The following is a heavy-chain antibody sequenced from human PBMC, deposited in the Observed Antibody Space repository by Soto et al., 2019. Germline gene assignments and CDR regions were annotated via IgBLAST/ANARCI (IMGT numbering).Heavy chain of an antibody. V-gene: IGHV1-2*02. J-gene: IGHJ6*02. D-gene: IGHD6-19*01. CDR2: INPNSGGT. Sequence: ASVKVSDQASGYTFTVYYMHWVLRAPLHWLDWTGCINPNSGGTNYAQKFQGRVTMTRDTSISTAYMELSRLRSDDTAVYYCARDLGSPIAVAGTYYYYGMDVWGQGTTVTVSS. CDR3: ARDLGSPIAVAGTYYYYGMDV. CDR1: GYTFTVYY.